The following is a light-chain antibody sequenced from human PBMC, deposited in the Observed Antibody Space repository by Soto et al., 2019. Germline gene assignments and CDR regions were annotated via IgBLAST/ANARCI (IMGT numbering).Light chain of an antibody. CDR1: MXDVGAYNL. CDR2: EVR. J-gene: IGLJ2*01. Sequence: QSALTQPASVSGSPGQSITISCAGTMXDVGAYNLVSWYQQHPGRAPQLIIYEVRNRPSGISFRFFGSKSGNTASLTISGLQAEDEADYYCSSYTSKSSLIFGGGTKVTVL. CDR3: SSYTSKSSLI. V-gene: IGLV2-14*01.